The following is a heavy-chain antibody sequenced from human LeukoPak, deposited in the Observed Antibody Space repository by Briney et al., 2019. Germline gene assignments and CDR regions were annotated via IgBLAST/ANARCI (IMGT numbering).Heavy chain of an antibody. CDR2: THYGSGWIN. V-gene: IGHV6-1*01. CDR3: ARGRRVYYGMDA. D-gene: IGHD6-6*01. J-gene: IGHJ6*02. CDR1: GDSVSRNDAA. Sequence: SQTLSLTCDISGDSVSRNDAAWNWIRQSPSRGLEWLGRTHYGSGWINDYAVSLGSRIVVSADTSKNQFSLQLNSVTPEDTAVYYCARGRRVYYGMDAWGQGTTVTVSS.